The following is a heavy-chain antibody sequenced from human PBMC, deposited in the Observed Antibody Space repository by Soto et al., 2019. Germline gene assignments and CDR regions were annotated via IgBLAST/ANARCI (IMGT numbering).Heavy chain of an antibody. CDR3: TREAIVAENWFDP. CDR1: GYTFVDYA. J-gene: IGHJ5*02. CDR2: MNPNTGNI. D-gene: IGHD2-21*01. Sequence: QVQLVQSGAEVKRPGASVKISCRASGYTFVDYALHWVRQAPGQGLEWVGWMNPNTGNIKYSPSFEDRVSITRDRATSTAYMELRGLRSEDTAVYFCTREAIVAENWFDPWGQGTLVTVSS. V-gene: IGHV1-3*01.